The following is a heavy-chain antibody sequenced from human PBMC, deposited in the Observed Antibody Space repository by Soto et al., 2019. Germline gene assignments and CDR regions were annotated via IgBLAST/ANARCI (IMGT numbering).Heavy chain of an antibody. J-gene: IGHJ4*02. Sequence: QLQLQESGPGLVKPSETLVLTCTVSGGSIISTTYNWGWIRQPPGKGLEWIGFIYYSGSTSYNPSLRSRVTMSVDTSKNQFSLKLSSVTAADTAIYYCASQPLGAVAHWGQGTLVTVSS. V-gene: IGHV4-39*01. CDR2: IYYSGST. CDR3: ASQPLGAVAH. CDR1: GGSIISTTYN. D-gene: IGHD1-26*01.